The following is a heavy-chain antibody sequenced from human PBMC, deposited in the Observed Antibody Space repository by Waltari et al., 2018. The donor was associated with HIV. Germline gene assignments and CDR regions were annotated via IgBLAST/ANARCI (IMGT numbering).Heavy chain of an antibody. Sequence: QVQLIQSGAEVNKPGASVKVSCKVLGYTLTELSMHWVRQAPGKGLEWMGGFDPEDDETIYAQKFQGRVTMTEDTSTDSAYMELSSLTSEDTAVYYCATGGGTTSIQLYDLDVWGQGTTVTVSS. J-gene: IGHJ6*02. CDR3: ATGGGTTSIQLYDLDV. CDR2: FDPEDDET. D-gene: IGHD1-26*01. CDR1: GYTLTELS. V-gene: IGHV1-24*01.